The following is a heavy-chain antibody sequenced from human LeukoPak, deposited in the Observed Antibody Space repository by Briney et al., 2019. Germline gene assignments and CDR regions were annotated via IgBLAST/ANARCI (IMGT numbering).Heavy chain of an antibody. J-gene: IGHJ6*02. CDR1: GGSFSGYY. D-gene: IGHD3-10*01. Sequence: KPSETLSLTCAVYGGSFSGYYWSWIRQPPGKGLEWIGEINHSGSTNYNPSLKSRVTISADTSKNQFSLKLSSVTAADTAVYYCARGGAYYGSGTYYYYYGMDVWGQGTTVTVS. CDR2: INHSGST. V-gene: IGHV4-34*01. CDR3: ARGGAYYGSGTYYYYYGMDV.